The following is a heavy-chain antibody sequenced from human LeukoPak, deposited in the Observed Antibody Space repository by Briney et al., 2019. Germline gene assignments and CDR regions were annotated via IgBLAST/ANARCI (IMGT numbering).Heavy chain of an antibody. Sequence: PGGSLRLSCAASGFTFSSYAMSWVRQAPGKGLEWVSAISGSGGSTYYADSVKGRFTISRDNSKNTLYLQMNSLRAEDTAVYYCARGTVPAAISYYYYMDVWGKGTTVTVSS. CDR3: ARGTVPAAISYYYYMDV. CDR2: ISGSGGST. CDR1: GFTFSSYA. V-gene: IGHV3-23*01. D-gene: IGHD2-2*01. J-gene: IGHJ6*03.